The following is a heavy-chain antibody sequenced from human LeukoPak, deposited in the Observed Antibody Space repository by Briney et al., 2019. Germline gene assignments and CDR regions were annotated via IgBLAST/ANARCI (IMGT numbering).Heavy chain of an antibody. Sequence: GGSLRLPCAVSGFTFSNYGMSWVRQAPGKGLEWVSVIGVSGNTFYADSVKGRFTISRDNARDTLYLQMNSLRAEDTAVYYCARGGYYSSGTHDYWGQGTLVTVSS. CDR2: IGVSGNT. D-gene: IGHD3-10*01. V-gene: IGHV3-23*01. CDR1: GFTFSNYG. CDR3: ARGGYYSSGTHDY. J-gene: IGHJ4*02.